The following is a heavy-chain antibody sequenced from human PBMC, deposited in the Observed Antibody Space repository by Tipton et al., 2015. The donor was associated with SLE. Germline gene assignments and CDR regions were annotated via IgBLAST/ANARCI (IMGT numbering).Heavy chain of an antibody. CDR2: IRAKAYGGTT. CDR3: TISTASCPGCWFDP. D-gene: IGHD1-26*01. CDR1: GSTFGDYG. J-gene: IGHJ5*02. V-gene: IGHV3-49*04. Sequence: SLRLSCTASGSTFGDYGVNWVRQAPGKGLEWVGFIRAKAYGGTTEYAASVKGSVTISRDDSRRIAYLQMNSLKIEDSAMYYCTISTASCPGCWFDPWGQGSLGTVSA.